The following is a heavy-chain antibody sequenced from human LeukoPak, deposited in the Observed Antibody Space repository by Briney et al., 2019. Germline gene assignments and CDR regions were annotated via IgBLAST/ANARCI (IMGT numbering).Heavy chain of an antibody. D-gene: IGHD2-15*01. CDR1: GFTFSSYS. J-gene: IGHJ4*02. CDR2: ISSSSSYI. Sequence: AGGSLRLSCAASGFTFSSYSMNWVRQAPGKGLEWVSSISSSSSYIYYADSVKGRFTISRDNSKNTLYLQMNSLRAEDTAVYYCARTPPPYYFDYWGQGTLVTVSS. CDR3: ARTPPPYYFDY. V-gene: IGHV3-21*04.